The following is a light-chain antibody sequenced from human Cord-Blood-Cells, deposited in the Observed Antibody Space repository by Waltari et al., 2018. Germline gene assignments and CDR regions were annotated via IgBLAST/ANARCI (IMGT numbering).Light chain of an antibody. CDR3: QQRSNWPPFT. J-gene: IGKJ3*01. V-gene: IGKV3-11*01. CDR1: QSVSSY. CDR2: DAS. Sequence: EIVLTQSPATLSLSPGERATLSCRASQSVSSYLAWYQQKPGQAPRLLIYDASTRPTAIPARCIGSGSGTDFPLTISSLEPEVFAVYYCQQRSNWPPFTFGPGTKVDIK.